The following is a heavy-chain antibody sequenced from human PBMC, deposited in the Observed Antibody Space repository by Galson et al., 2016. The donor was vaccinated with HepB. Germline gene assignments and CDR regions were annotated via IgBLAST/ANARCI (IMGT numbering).Heavy chain of an antibody. CDR1: GFTFSDYF. CDR2: ISYDGNKE. J-gene: IGHJ6*02. CDR3: AKDSILGATAGFCGIDV. Sequence: SLRLSCAASGFTFSDYFMAWIRQPPGKGLEWVAVISYDGNKEYYADSVKGRFTIFRDNPKTTVYLEMNSLRVEDTAVYYCAKDSILGATAGFCGIDVWGQGTTVTVSS. D-gene: IGHD1-26*01. V-gene: IGHV3-30*18.